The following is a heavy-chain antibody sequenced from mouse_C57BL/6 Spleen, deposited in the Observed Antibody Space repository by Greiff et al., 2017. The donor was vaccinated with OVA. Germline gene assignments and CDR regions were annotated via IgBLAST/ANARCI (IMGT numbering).Heavy chain of an antibody. Sequence: QVQLQQPGAELVMPGASVKLSCKASGYTFTSYWMHWVKQRPGQGLEWIGEIDPSDSYTNYNQKFKGKSTLTVDKSSSTAYMQLSSLTSEDSAVDYCARWGVYYFDYWGQGTTLTVSS. CDR3: ARWGVYYFDY. CDR2: IDPSDSYT. V-gene: IGHV1-69*01. CDR1: GYTFTSYW. J-gene: IGHJ2*01.